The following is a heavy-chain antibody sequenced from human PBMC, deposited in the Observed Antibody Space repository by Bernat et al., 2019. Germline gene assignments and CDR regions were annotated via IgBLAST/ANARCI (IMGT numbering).Heavy chain of an antibody. CDR2: INPNSGGT. J-gene: IGHJ4*02. CDR3: ARGYCSSTNCYTPYYFDY. Sequence: QVQLVQSGAEVKKPGASVKVSCKASGYTFTGYYMHWVRQAPGQGLEWMGWINPNSGGTNYAQKFQGWVTMTRDTSISTAYMEVSRLRSDDTAVYYCARGYCSSTNCYTPYYFDYWDQGTLVTVSS. V-gene: IGHV1-2*04. CDR1: GYTFTGYY. D-gene: IGHD2-2*02.